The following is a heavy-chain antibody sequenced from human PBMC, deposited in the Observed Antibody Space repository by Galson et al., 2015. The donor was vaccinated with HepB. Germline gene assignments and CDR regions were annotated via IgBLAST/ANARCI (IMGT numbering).Heavy chain of an antibody. CDR1: GYSFTSYW. CDR2: IDPSDSYT. J-gene: IGHJ6*02. D-gene: IGHD2-2*01. Sequence: QSGAEVKKPGESLRISCKGSGYSFTSYWISWVRQMPGKGLEWMGRIDPSDSYTNYSPSFQGHVTISADKSISTAYLQWSSLKASDTAMYYCARRRSGQLLGDYYGMDVWGQGTTVTVSS. CDR3: ARRRSGQLLGDYYGMDV. V-gene: IGHV5-10-1*01.